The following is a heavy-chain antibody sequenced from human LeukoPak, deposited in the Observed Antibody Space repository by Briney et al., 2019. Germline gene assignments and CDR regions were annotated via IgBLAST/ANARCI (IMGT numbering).Heavy chain of an antibody. Sequence: LSLTCTVSGGSISSGDYYWSWIRQPPGKGLEWVSSISSSSSYIYYADSVKGRFTISRDNAKNSLYLQMNSLRAEDTAVYYCARDLYCSSTSCYYGMDVWGQGTTVTVSS. CDR2: ISSSSSYI. J-gene: IGHJ6*02. V-gene: IGHV3-11*06. D-gene: IGHD2-2*01. CDR1: GGSISSGDYY. CDR3: ARDLYCSSTSCYYGMDV.